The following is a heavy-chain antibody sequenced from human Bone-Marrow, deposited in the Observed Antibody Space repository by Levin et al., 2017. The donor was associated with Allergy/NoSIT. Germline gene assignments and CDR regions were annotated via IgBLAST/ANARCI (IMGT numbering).Heavy chain of an antibody. CDR3: AKDAPFGEYGLDV. J-gene: IGHJ6*02. CDR2: SSISRGT. CDR1: GFSISTSH. Sequence: ASETLSLTCSVSGFSISTSHWNWIRLPAGKGLEWIGRSSISRGTKYNPSLQSRVIMSLDTSRNQLSLTLTSVTAADTAVYYCAKDAPFGEYGLDVWGQGTTVTVSS. V-gene: IGHV4-4*07. D-gene: IGHD3-10*01.